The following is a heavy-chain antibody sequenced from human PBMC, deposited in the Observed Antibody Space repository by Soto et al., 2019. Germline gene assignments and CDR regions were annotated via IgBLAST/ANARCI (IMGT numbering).Heavy chain of an antibody. CDR2: ISAYNGNT. Sequence: ASVKVSCKASGYTFTSYGISWVRQAPGQGLEWMGWISAYNGNTNYAQKLQGRVTMTTDTSTSTAYMELRSLRSDDTAVYYCARDDDFWSGNNWFDPWGQGTLVTVS. J-gene: IGHJ5*02. CDR3: ARDDDFWSGNNWFDP. CDR1: GYTFTSYG. D-gene: IGHD3-3*01. V-gene: IGHV1-18*01.